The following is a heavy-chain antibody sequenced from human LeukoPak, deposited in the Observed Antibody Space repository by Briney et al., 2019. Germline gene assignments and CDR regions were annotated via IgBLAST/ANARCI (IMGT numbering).Heavy chain of an antibody. J-gene: IGHJ5*02. CDR1: GGSISSGGYY. Sequence: PSETLSLTCTVSGGSISSGGYYWSWIRQHPGKGLEWIGYIYYSGSTYYNPSLKSRVTISVDTSKNQFSLKLSSVTAADTAVYYCARAASYGSGSYQEKYNWFDPWGQGTLVTVSS. CDR3: ARAASYGSGSYQEKYNWFDP. CDR2: IYYSGST. V-gene: IGHV4-31*03. D-gene: IGHD3-10*01.